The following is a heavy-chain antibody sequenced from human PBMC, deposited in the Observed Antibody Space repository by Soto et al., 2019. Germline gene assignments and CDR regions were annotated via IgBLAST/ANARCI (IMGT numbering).Heavy chain of an antibody. CDR1: GFTFSSYG. J-gene: IGHJ4*02. V-gene: IGHV3-33*01. CDR3: ARGETYQLLYNVGRLGDY. D-gene: IGHD2-2*02. CDR2: IWYDGSNK. Sequence: PVGSLRLSCAASGFTFSSYGMHWVRQAPGKGLEWVAVIWYDGSNKYYADSVKGRFTISRDNSKNTLYLQMNSLRAEDTAVYYCARGETYQLLYNVGRLGDYWGQGTLVTVSS.